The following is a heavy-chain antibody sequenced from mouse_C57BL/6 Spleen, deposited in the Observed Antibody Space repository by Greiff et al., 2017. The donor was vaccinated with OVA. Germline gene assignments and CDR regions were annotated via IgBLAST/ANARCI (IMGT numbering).Heavy chain of an antibody. J-gene: IGHJ3*01. V-gene: IGHV3-6*01. Sequence: EVHLVESGPGLVKPSQSLSLTCSVTGYSITSGYYWNWIRQFPGNKLEWMGYISYDGSNNYNPSLKNRISITRDTSRNQFFLKLNSVTTEDTATYYGARGRGDYDWFADWGQGTLVTVSA. CDR1: GYSITSGYY. D-gene: IGHD2-4*01. CDR3: ARGRGDYDWFAD. CDR2: ISYDGSN.